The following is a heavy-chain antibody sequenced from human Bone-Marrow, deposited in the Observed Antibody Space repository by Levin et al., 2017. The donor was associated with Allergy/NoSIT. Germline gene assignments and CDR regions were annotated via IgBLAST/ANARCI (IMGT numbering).Heavy chain of an antibody. J-gene: IGHJ4*02. V-gene: IGHV3-21*01. D-gene: IGHD3-22*01. CDR3: ASSGYYSGFDY. CDR1: GFTFSSYS. CDR2: ISSSSSYI. Sequence: ASVKVSCAASGFTFSSYSMNWVRQAPGKGLEWVSSISSSSSYIYYADSVKGRFTISRDNAKNSLYLQMNSLRAEDTAVYYCASSGYYSGFDYWGQGTLVTVSS.